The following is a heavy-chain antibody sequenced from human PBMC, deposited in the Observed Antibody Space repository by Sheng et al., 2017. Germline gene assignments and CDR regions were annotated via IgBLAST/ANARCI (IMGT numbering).Heavy chain of an antibody. J-gene: IGHJ6*03. Sequence: QVQLVQSGAEVKKPGSSVKVSCKASGGTFSSYAISWVRQAPGQGLEWMGGIIPIFGTANYAQKFQGRVTITTDESTSTAYMELSSLRSEDTAVYYCARDTYDFWSGSSYYMDVWGKGTTVTVSS. D-gene: IGHD3-3*01. CDR3: ARDTYDFWSGSSYYMDV. CDR2: IIPIFGTA. V-gene: IGHV1-69*05. CDR1: GGTFSSYA.